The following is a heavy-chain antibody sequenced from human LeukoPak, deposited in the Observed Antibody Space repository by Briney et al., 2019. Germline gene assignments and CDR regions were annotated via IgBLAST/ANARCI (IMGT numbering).Heavy chain of an antibody. Sequence: SETLSLTCAVSGVSISSGGYSWSWLRQPPGKGLEWIGYIYHSGSTYYNPSLKSRVTISVDRSKNQFSLKLSSVTAADTAVYYCARDGDYGDYVWGQGTLVTVSS. CDR2: IYHSGST. CDR3: ARDGDYGDYV. CDR1: GVSISSGGYS. D-gene: IGHD4-17*01. V-gene: IGHV4-30-2*01. J-gene: IGHJ4*02.